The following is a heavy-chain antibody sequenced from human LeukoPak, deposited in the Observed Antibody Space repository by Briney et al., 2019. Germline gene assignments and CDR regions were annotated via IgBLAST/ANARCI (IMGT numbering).Heavy chain of an antibody. D-gene: IGHD3-22*01. Sequence: GASVKVSCKASGYTFTGYYIHWVRQAPGQGLEWMGWINPNSGGTNYAEKFQGRVTMTRDTSISTAYMELSRLRSDDTAVYYCATLTYYYDRYYFDHWGQGTLVTVSS. V-gene: IGHV1-2*02. CDR2: INPNSGGT. CDR3: ATLTYYYDRYYFDH. J-gene: IGHJ4*02. CDR1: GYTFTGYY.